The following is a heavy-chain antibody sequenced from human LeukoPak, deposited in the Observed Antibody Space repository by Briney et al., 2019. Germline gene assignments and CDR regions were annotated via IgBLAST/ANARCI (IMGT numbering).Heavy chain of an antibody. Sequence: ASVKVSCKASGYTFTNSGISWVRQAPGQGLEWMGWISAYNGDTNHAQNLQGRVTMTTDTPTGTAHMELRSLRSDDTAVYYYARGTVSGGSPFDYWGQGTLVTVSS. CDR1: GYTFTNSG. CDR2: ISAYNGDT. CDR3: ARGTVSGGSPFDY. J-gene: IGHJ4*02. D-gene: IGHD6-19*01. V-gene: IGHV1-18*01.